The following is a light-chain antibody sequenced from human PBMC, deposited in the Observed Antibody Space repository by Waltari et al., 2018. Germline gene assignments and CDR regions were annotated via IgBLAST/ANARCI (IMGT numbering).Light chain of an antibody. CDR1: QSFSSN. CDR3: QHYDNWPPFT. Sequence: EIVMTQSPATLSVSPGERATLSCRASQSFSSNLAWYQQKPGQAPRLLSYGASTRATGIPARFSGSGSGTEFTLTINSLQSEDFAVYYCQHYDNWPPFTFGPGTKVDIK. CDR2: GAS. V-gene: IGKV3-15*01. J-gene: IGKJ3*01.